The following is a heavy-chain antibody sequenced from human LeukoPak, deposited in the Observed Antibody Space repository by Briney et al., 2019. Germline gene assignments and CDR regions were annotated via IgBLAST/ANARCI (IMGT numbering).Heavy chain of an antibody. V-gene: IGHV1-2*02. CDR3: ARAAGTTYYYYGMDV. J-gene: IGHJ6*02. Sequence: RASVKVSCKASGYTFTGYYMHWVRQAPGQGLEWMGWINPNSGGKNYAQKFQGRVTMTRDTSISTAYMELSRLRSDDTAVYYCARAAGTTYYYYGMDVWGQGTTVTVSS. CDR1: GYTFTGYY. D-gene: IGHD1/OR15-1a*01. CDR2: INPNSGGK.